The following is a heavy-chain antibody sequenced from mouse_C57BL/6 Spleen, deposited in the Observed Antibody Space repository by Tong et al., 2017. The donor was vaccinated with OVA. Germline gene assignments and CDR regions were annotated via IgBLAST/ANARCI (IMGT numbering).Heavy chain of an antibody. CDR3: ARLDIGIDY. J-gene: IGHJ2*01. V-gene: IGHV5-12-1*01. Sequence: EVQLVESGGGLVKPGGSLKLSCAASGFAFSSYDMSWVRQTPEKRLEWVAYISSGGGSTYYPDTVKGRFTISRDNAKNTLYLQMSSLKSEDTAMYYCARLDIGIDYWGQGTTLTVSS. D-gene: IGHD2-14*01. CDR1: GFAFSSYD. CDR2: ISSGGGST.